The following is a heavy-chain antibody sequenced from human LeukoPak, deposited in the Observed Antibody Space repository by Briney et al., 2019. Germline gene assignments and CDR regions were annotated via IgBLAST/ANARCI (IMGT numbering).Heavy chain of an antibody. Sequence: PGVSLTHFCAASGFTFSNYWMSWVRQAPGKGLEWVANIKQDGSEKYYVDSVKGRFTISRDNANNSLYLQMNSLRAEDMAVYYCASTQTFDYWGQGTLVTVSS. CDR2: IKQDGSEK. V-gene: IGHV3-7*01. CDR1: GFTFSNYW. J-gene: IGHJ4*02. CDR3: ASTQTFDY.